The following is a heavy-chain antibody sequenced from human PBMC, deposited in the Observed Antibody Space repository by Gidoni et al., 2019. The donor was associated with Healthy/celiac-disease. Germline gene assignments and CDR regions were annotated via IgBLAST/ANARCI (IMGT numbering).Heavy chain of an antibody. V-gene: IGHV3-23*01. CDR1: GFTFSRYA. CDR3: AQDVYSGYYSRYYFDY. Sequence: LSGAGAGFTFSRYAMSGVRQAPGKGLEWVSAISGSGGSTYYADTVKGRFTISRDNSKNTLYLHMNCLSADDTAVYYCAQDVYSGYYSRYYFDYWGQGTLVTVSS. J-gene: IGHJ4*02. CDR2: ISGSGGST. D-gene: IGHD5-12*01.